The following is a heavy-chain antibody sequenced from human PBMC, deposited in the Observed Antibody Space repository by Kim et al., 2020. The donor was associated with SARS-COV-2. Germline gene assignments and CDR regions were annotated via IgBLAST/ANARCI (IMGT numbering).Heavy chain of an antibody. D-gene: IGHD3-22*01. CDR3: ARHMGGWNTMIGPKQYYFDY. CDR1: GYSFTSYW. J-gene: IGHJ4*02. V-gene: IGHV5-51*01. CDR2: IYPGDSDT. Sequence: GESLKISCKGSGYSFTSYWIGWVRQMPGKGLEWMGIIYPGDSDTRYSPSFQGQVTISADKSISTAYLQWSSLKASDTAMYYCARHMGGWNTMIGPKQYYFDYGGQGTLVTVSS.